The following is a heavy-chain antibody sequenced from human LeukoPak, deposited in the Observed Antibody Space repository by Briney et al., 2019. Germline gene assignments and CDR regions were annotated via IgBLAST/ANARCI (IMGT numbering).Heavy chain of an antibody. CDR2: INHSGST. Sequence: SETLSLTCAVYGGSFSGYYWSWIRQPPGKGLEWIGEINHSGSTNYSPSLKSRVTISVDTSKNQFSLKLSSVTAADTAVYYCARGPTFGEWSYWGQGTLVTVSS. D-gene: IGHD3-10*01. CDR3: ARGPTFGEWSY. V-gene: IGHV4-34*01. CDR1: GGSFSGYY. J-gene: IGHJ4*02.